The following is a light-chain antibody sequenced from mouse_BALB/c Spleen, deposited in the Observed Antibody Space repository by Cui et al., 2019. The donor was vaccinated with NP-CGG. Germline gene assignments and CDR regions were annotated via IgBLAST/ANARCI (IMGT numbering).Light chain of an antibody. CDR1: TGAVTTSNY. Sequence: FVPPESAPTTSPGETVTLTCRSSTGAVTTSNYANWVQEKPDHLFTGLIGGTNNRAPGVPARFSGSLIGDKAALTITGAQTEDETIYFCTLWYSNHWVFGGGTKLTVL. CDR3: TLWYSNHWV. V-gene: IGLV1*01. CDR2: GTN. J-gene: IGLJ1*01.